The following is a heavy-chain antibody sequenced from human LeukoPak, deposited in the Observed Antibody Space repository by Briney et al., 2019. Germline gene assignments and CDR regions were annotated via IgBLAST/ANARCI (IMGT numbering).Heavy chain of an antibody. D-gene: IGHD1-26*01. Sequence: GGSLRLSCAASGFTFSNYSMNWIRQAPGKGLEWVSAISGSGGSTYYADSVKGRFTISRDNSKNTLYLQMNSLRAEDTAVYYCAKEGGATLYFDYWGQGTLVTVSS. CDR1: GFTFSNYS. CDR2: ISGSGGST. CDR3: AKEGGATLYFDY. V-gene: IGHV3-23*01. J-gene: IGHJ4*02.